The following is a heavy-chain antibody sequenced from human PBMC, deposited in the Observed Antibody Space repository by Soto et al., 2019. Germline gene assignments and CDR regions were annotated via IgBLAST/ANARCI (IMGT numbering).Heavy chain of an antibody. V-gene: IGHV4-59*08. CDR3: ARGIWDIVVVPAAMRFDY. J-gene: IGHJ4*02. CDR1: GGSISSYY. Sequence: PSETLSLTCTVSGGSISSYYWSWIRQPPGKGLEWIGYIYYSGSTNYNPSLKSRVTISVDTSKNRFSLKLSSVTAADTAVYYCARGIWDIVVVPAAMRFDYWGQGTLVTVSS. CDR2: IYYSGST. D-gene: IGHD2-2*01.